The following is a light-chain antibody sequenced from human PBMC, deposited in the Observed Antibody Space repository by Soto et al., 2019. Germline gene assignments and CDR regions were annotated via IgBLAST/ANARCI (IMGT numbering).Light chain of an antibody. J-gene: IGKJ4*01. V-gene: IGKV3-15*01. CDR2: GAS. CDR3: QQYKNWPPVT. Sequence: ETVMTQSPATLSVSLGERATLSCRASQSVNTNLAWYQQKPGQAPRLLIFGASIRATGVPARFSGSGSGTDFTLTISSLQPEDFAVYFCQQYKNWPPVTFGGGTKVDIK. CDR1: QSVNTN.